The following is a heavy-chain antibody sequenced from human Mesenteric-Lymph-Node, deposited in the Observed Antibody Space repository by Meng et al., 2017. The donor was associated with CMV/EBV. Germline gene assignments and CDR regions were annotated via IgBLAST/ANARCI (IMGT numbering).Heavy chain of an antibody. V-gene: IGHV3-48*03. CDR1: GFTFSTYE. D-gene: IGHD2-2*01. Sequence: GGSLRLSCEASGFTFSTYEMNWVRQAPGKGLEWVSHISSRGGTIFYADSVKGRFTVSRDNAKSSLYLQMNSLRAEDTAVYYCARAVGCSGTSCYDAFDIWGQGTLVTVSS. CDR3: ARAVGCSGTSCYDAFDI. J-gene: IGHJ3*02. CDR2: ISSRGGTI.